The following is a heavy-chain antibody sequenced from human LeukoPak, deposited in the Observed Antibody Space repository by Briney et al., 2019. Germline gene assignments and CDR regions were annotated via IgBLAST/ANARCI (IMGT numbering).Heavy chain of an antibody. Sequence: ASVKVSCKASGYTFTSYDINWVRRATGQGLEWMGWMNPNSGNTGYAQKFQGRVTMTRNTSIRTAYMELSSLRSEDTAVYYCARGRGDYGDYELGYWGQGTLVTVSS. J-gene: IGHJ4*02. CDR1: GYTFTSYD. CDR3: ARGRGDYGDYELGY. CDR2: MNPNSGNT. V-gene: IGHV1-8*01. D-gene: IGHD4-17*01.